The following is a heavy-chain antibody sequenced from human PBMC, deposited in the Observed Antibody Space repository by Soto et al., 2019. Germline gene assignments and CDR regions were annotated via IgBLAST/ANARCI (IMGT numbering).Heavy chain of an antibody. CDR2: MNPNSGNT. CDR3: ARGGRYCSSTSCWGVDY. CDR1: GYTFTSYD. Sequence: ASVKVSCKASGYTFTSYDINWVRQATGQGLEWMGWMNPNSGNTGYAQKFQGRVTMTRNTSISTAYMELSSLRSEDTAVYYCARGGRYCSSTSCWGVDYWGQGTLVTVSS. D-gene: IGHD2-2*01. J-gene: IGHJ4*02. V-gene: IGHV1-8*01.